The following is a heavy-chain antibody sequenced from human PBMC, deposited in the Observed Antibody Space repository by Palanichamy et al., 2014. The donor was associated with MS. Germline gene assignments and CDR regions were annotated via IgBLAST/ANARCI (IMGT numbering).Heavy chain of an antibody. D-gene: IGHD3-10*01. CDR2: IKSESDGGAT. J-gene: IGHJ6*02. V-gene: IGHV3-15*01. Sequence: VELVESGGGLVXPGGSLRLSCAVSGINFASAWMTWVRQTPGKGLEWIGLIKSESDGGATRYGAPVKGRFTISRDDSKDILYLQMASLKNEDTAVYYCATAGFGELLLGGLDVWGQGTTVTVSS. CDR3: ATAGFGELLLGGLDV. CDR1: GINFASAW.